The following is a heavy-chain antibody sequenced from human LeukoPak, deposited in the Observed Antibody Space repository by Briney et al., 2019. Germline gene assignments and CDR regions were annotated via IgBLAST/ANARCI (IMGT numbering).Heavy chain of an antibody. CDR1: GYTFTGYY. CDR2: INPNSGGT. CDR3: ARDQAGTTSVWFDP. V-gene: IGHV1-2*02. D-gene: IGHD1-1*01. Sequence: ASVKVSCKASGYTFTGYYMRWVRQAPGQGLEWMGWINPNSGGTNYAQKFQGRVTMTRDTSISTAYMELSRLRSDDTAVYYCARDQAGTTSVWFDPWGQGTLVTVSS. J-gene: IGHJ5*02.